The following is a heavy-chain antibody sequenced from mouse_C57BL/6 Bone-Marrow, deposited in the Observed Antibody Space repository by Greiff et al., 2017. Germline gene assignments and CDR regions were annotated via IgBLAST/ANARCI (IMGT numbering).Heavy chain of an antibody. V-gene: IGHV1-53*01. CDR3: AREGGYYELYAMDY. CDR2: INPSNGGT. Sequence: VQLQQPGTELVKPGASVKLSCKASGYTFTSYWMHWVKQRPGQGLEWIGNINPSNGGTNYNEKFKSKATLTVDKSSSTAYMQRSSLTSEYSAVYYCAREGGYYELYAMDYWGQGTSVTVSS. CDR1: GYTFTSYW. J-gene: IGHJ4*01. D-gene: IGHD2-3*01.